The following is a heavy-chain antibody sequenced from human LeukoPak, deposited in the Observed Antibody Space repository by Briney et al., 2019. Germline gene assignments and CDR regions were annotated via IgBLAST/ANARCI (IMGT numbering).Heavy chain of an antibody. CDR3: ARESSGHPRTINFDY. D-gene: IGHD6-19*01. CDR1: GGSVSSGSYY. Sequence: SETLSLTCTVSGGSVSSGSYYWSWIRQPPGKGLEWIGYIYYSGSTNYNPSLKSRVTISVDTSKNQFSLKLSSVTAADTAVYYCARESSGHPRTINFDYWGQGTLVTVSS. V-gene: IGHV4-61*01. CDR2: IYYSGST. J-gene: IGHJ4*02.